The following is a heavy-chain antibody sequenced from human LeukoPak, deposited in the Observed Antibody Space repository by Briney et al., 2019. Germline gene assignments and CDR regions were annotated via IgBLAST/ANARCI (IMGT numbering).Heavy chain of an antibody. CDR3: ARDVWFGVY. V-gene: IGHV3-48*03. J-gene: IGHJ4*02. CDR2: ISSSGSTI. D-gene: IGHD3-10*01. Sequence: PGGSLRLSCAASGFTFSSYEMNWVRQAPGKGLEWVSYISSSGSTIYYADSVQGRFTISRDNAKNSLYLQMNSLRAEDTAVYYCARDVWFGVYGGQGTLVTVSS. CDR1: GFTFSSYE.